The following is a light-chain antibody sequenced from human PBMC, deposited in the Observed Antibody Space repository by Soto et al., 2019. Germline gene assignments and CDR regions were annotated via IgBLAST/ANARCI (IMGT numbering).Light chain of an antibody. V-gene: IGKV3-11*01. CDR1: QSVSSY. Sequence: VLPQCLSPLFLSLGEIATLACTASQSVSSYLAWYQQKPGQAPRLLIYDASNRATGIPARFSGSGSGTDFTLTISSLEPEDFAVYYCQQRSNWNPWTFGQGTKEDI. CDR2: DAS. CDR3: QQRSNWNPWT. J-gene: IGKJ1*01.